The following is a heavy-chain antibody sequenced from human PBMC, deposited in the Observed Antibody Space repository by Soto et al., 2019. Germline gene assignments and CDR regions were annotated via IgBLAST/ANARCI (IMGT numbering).Heavy chain of an antibody. CDR2: IYYSGST. CDR1: GGSISSYY. V-gene: IGHV4-59*01. CDR3: ARIAAAGSGWGDAFDI. D-gene: IGHD6-13*01. Sequence: SETLSLTCTVSGGSISSYYWSWIRQPPGKGLEWIGYIYYSGSTNYNPSLKSRVTISVDTSKNQFSLKLSSVTAANTAVYYCARIAAAGSGWGDAFDIWGQGTMVTVSS. J-gene: IGHJ3*02.